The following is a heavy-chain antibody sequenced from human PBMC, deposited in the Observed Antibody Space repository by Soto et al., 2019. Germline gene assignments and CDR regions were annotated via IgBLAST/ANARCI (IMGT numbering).Heavy chain of an antibody. Sequence: QVQLVQSGAEVKKPGASVKVSCKASGYTFTSYDINLVRQATGQGLEWMGWMNPNSGNTGYAQKFQGRVTMTRNTSISTAYMELSSLRSEDTAVYYCAIPARNYDFWSGYSFDIWGQGTMVTVSS. D-gene: IGHD3-3*01. CDR3: AIPARNYDFWSGYSFDI. V-gene: IGHV1-8*01. J-gene: IGHJ3*02. CDR1: GYTFTSYD. CDR2: MNPNSGNT.